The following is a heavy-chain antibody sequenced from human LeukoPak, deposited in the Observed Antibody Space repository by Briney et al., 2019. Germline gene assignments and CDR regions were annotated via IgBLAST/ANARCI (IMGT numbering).Heavy chain of an antibody. V-gene: IGHV1-18*01. D-gene: IGHD2-21*02. Sequence: ASVKVSCKASGYTFTSYGISWVRQAPGQGLEWMGWISAYSGDTNYAQKFQGRATMTTDTSTSTAYMELRSLSSDDTAVYYCARDLAGYCGGDCYSGIYYYYGMDVWGQGTTVTVSS. J-gene: IGHJ6*02. CDR2: ISAYSGDT. CDR1: GYTFTSYG. CDR3: ARDLAGYCGGDCYSGIYYYYGMDV.